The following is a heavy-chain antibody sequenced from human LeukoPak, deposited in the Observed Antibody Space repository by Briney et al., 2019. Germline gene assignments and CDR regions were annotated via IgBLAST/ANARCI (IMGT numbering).Heavy chain of an antibody. J-gene: IGHJ5*01. CDR1: GDSISSFY. D-gene: IGHD2-8*01. CDR3: VLAPNSNWFDF. CDR2: IHYSGNS. Sequence: SETLSLTCSVSGDSISSFYWNWIRQSPGKGPEWIGNIHYSGNSNYNPSLKSRVTISIDTSRKQFFLKLSSVTAADTAVYYCVLAPNSNWFDFWGQGTQVTVSS. V-gene: IGHV4-59*08.